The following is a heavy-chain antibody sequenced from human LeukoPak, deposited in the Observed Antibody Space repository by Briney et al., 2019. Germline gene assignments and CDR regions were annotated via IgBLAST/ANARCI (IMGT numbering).Heavy chain of an antibody. CDR1: GYTFTSYG. D-gene: IGHD6-13*01. J-gene: IGHJ5*02. CDR3: ARVDWGSSWRRVWFDP. CDR2: ISAYNGNT. V-gene: IGHV1-18*01. Sequence: ATVKVSCKASGYTFTSYGISWVRQAPGQGLEWMGRISAYNGNTNYAQKLQGRVTMTTDTSTSTAYMELRSLRSDDTAVYYCARVDWGSSWRRVWFDPWGQGTLVTVSS.